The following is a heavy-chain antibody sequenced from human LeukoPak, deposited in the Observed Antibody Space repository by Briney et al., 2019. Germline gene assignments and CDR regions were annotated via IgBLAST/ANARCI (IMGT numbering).Heavy chain of an antibody. CDR1: GFTFTRYW. V-gene: IGHV3-7*05. Sequence: GGSLRLSCAASGFTFTRYWINRVRQAPGKGLEWVASIKQDGSEKYYVDSVKGRFTISRDNAKNSVYLQMDSLRADDTAVYYCARTITAIDSYWGQGTLVTVSS. CDR3: ARTITAIDSY. J-gene: IGHJ4*02. D-gene: IGHD6-13*01. CDR2: IKQDGSEK.